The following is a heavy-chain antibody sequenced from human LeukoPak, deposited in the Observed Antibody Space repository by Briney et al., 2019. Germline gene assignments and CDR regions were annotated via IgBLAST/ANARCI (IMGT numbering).Heavy chain of an antibody. V-gene: IGHV3-33*08. CDR1: GITLSNYG. Sequence: GGSLRLSCAVSGITLSNYGMSWVRQAPGKGLEWVAVIWYDGSNKYYADSVKGRFTISRDNSKNTLYLQMNSLRAEDTAVYYCARDDYGDYGGWFDPWGQGTLVTVSS. CDR2: IWYDGSNK. D-gene: IGHD4-17*01. CDR3: ARDDYGDYGGWFDP. J-gene: IGHJ5*02.